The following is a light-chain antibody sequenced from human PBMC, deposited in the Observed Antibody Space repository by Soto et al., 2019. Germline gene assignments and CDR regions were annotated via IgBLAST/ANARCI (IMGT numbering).Light chain of an antibody. CDR1: QGIRFD. V-gene: IGKV1-6*01. J-gene: IGKJ2*01. CDR2: AAS. Sequence: AIQMTQSPSSLSASVGDRVTITCRASQGIRFDLAWYQQKPGRAPELLIYAASTLQSGVPSRFGGSGSATDFTLTISSLQPEDFATYFCLQDYNYPPTFGQGTKLEIK. CDR3: LQDYNYPPT.